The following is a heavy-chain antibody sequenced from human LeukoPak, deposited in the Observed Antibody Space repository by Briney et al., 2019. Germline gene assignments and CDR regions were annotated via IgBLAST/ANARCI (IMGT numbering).Heavy chain of an antibody. J-gene: IGHJ3*02. CDR1: GFTFSNAW. D-gene: IGHD1-26*01. CDR2: IKSKTDGGTT. V-gene: IGHV3-15*01. CDR3: TTVAGVVGATAYASDI. Sequence: GGSLRLSCAASGFTFSNAWMSWVRQAPGKGLEWVGRIKSKTDGGTTDYAAPVKGRFTISRDDSKNTLYLQMNSLKTEDTAVYYCTTVAGVVGATAYASDIWGQGTMVTVSS.